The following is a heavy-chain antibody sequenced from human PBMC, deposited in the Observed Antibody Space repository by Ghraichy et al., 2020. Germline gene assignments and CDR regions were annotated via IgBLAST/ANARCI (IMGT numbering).Heavy chain of an antibody. CDR1: GFTFSSYA. CDR3: ARPPPENTWYYVDY. V-gene: IGHV3-23*01. D-gene: IGHD2/OR15-2a*01. CDR2: ICGSGGST. J-gene: IGHJ4*02. Sequence: GGSLRLSCAASGFTFSSYAMRWVRQAPGKGLEWVSAICGSGGSTYYADSVKGRFTISRDNSKNTLFLQMNSLRAEDTAVYYCARPPPENTWYYVDYWGQGTLVTVSS.